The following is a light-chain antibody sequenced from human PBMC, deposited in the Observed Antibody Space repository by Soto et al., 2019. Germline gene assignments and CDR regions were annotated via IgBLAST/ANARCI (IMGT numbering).Light chain of an antibody. Sequence: QSALTQPPSASGSPGQSVAISCTGTSSDIGFYNFVSWFQQHPGKAPKLLIYEVYKRPSGVLDRFSASKSGNTASLAISGLQSGDEADYYCAAWDGSLKSVVFGGGTKLTVL. CDR3: AAWDGSLKSVV. CDR1: SSDIGFYNF. CDR2: EVY. J-gene: IGLJ2*01. V-gene: IGLV2-8*01.